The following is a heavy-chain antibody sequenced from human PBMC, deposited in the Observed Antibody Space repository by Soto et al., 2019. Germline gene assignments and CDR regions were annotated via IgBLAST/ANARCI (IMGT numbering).Heavy chain of an antibody. CDR3: ARDHREDYGPSGYYYYGMDV. CDR1: GYSISSGYY. V-gene: IGHV4-38-2*02. CDR2: IYHSGST. Sequence: PSETLSLTYAVSGYSISSGYYWGWIRQPPGKGLEWIGSIYHSGSTYYNPSLKSRVNISVDTSKNQFSRKLISVTAADTAVYYCARDHREDYGPSGYYYYGMDVWGQGTTVTVSS. D-gene: IGHD4-17*01. J-gene: IGHJ6*02.